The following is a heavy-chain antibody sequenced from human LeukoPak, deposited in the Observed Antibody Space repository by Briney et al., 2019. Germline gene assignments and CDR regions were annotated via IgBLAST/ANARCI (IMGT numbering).Heavy chain of an antibody. CDR1: GGSISIGSYY. Sequence: SETLSLTCTVSGGSISIGSYYWSWIRQPAGKGLDWIARIYITGSTNYNPSLKSRATISVDTSKNQFTLKLSSVTAADTAVYYCARGVGSPRYYDSSGAPENRTPVYYFDYWGQGTLVTVSS. D-gene: IGHD3-22*01. CDR3: ARGVGSPRYYDSSGAPENRTPVYYFDY. J-gene: IGHJ4*02. CDR2: IYITGST. V-gene: IGHV4-61*02.